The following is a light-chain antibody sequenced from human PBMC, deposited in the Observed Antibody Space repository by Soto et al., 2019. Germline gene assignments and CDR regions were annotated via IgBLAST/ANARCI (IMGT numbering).Light chain of an antibody. CDR1: QSVSSK. CDR2: SAS. J-gene: IGKJ1*01. V-gene: IGKV3-15*01. CDR3: HQHGGSPET. Sequence: EIVMTQSPATLSLSPGQRATLSCRASQSVSSKLAWYQQRPGQAPRLLIYSASTRATGIPDRFSGSGSGTEFILTISGLEPEDSGIYHCHQHGGSPETFGQGTKVDIK.